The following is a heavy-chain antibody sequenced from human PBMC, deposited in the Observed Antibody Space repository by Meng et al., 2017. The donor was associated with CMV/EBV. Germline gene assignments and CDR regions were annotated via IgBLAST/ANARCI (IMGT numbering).Heavy chain of an antibody. CDR3: ARVMGPNRTPYYFDY. J-gene: IGHJ4*02. D-gene: IGHD1-14*01. Sequence: VQLQDSGQGLLKPSQTLSLTWTVSGGSISSGDYYWSWIRQPPGKGLEWIGYIYYSGSTYYNPSLKSRVTISVDTSKNQFSLKLSSVTAADTAVYYCARVMGPNRTPYYFDYWGQGTLVTVSS. CDR1: GGSISSGDYY. CDR2: IYYSGST. V-gene: IGHV4-30-4*08.